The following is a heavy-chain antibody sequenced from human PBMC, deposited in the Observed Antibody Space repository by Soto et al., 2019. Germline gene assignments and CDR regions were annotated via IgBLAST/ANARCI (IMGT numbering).Heavy chain of an antibody. CDR3: ARGFIVVVPAAITYFDC. CDR2: INHSGST. CDR1: GGSFSGYY. D-gene: IGHD2-2*02. V-gene: IGHV4-34*01. Sequence: SETLSLTCAVYGGSFSGYYWSWIRQPPGKGLEWIGEINHSGSTNYNPSLKSRVTISVDTSKNQFSLKLSSVTAADTAVYYCARGFIVVVPAAITYFDCWGQGTLVTVSS. J-gene: IGHJ4*02.